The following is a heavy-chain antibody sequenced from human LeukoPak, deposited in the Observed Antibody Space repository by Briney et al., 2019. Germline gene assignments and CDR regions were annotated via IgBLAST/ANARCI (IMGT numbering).Heavy chain of an antibody. CDR3: ARGPPRGKYYYMDV. D-gene: IGHD1-1*01. Sequence: GGSLRLSCAASGFTFSSFDMHWVRQPPGQGLEWVSTIGTASDTYYPGSVEGRFTLSRDNARNSLYLQMNSLTAGDTAVYYCARGPPRGKYYYMDVWGKGTTVTVSS. CDR1: GFTFSSFD. CDR2: IGTASDT. V-gene: IGHV3-13*01. J-gene: IGHJ6*03.